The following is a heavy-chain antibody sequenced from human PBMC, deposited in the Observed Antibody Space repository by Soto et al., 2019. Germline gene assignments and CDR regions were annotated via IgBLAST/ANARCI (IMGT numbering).Heavy chain of an antibody. D-gene: IGHD1-26*01. Sequence: SGGSLRLSCAAPGFTFSSYWMSWVRQAPGKGLECVANIKEDGSEKYYVDSVKGRFTISRDNAKNSLYLQMNSLRAEDTAVYYCAKVRRWEDYFDYWGQGTPVTVSS. CDR2: IKEDGSEK. CDR1: GFTFSSYW. CDR3: AKVRRWEDYFDY. V-gene: IGHV3-7*01. J-gene: IGHJ4*02.